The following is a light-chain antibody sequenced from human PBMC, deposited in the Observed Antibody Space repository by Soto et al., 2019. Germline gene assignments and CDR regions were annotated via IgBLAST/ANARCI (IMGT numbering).Light chain of an antibody. J-gene: IGLJ7*01. CDR1: TSNVGNNA. V-gene: IGLV1-36*01. CDR3: AAWDDSLNVVL. Sequence: QAVVTQPPSVSEAPRQRVSISCSENTSNVGNNAVNWYQQLPGKTPKLLIYFDDLVPSGVSDRFSGSKSGTSASLAISGLQSDDEADYYCAAWDDSLNVVLFGGGTQLTVL. CDR2: FDD.